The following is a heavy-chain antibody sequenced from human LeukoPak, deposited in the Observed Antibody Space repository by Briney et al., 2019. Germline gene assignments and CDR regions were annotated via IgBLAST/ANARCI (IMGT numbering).Heavy chain of an antibody. V-gene: IGHV3-48*04. CDR2: ISRSGDST. J-gene: IGHJ4*02. Sequence: GGSLRLSCSASGFIFDTYAMNWVRQAPGKGLEWVSYISRSGDSTLYADSVKGRFTISRDNTKNSVYLQMSSLRGEGTAMYYCVRSLFDRLMRDWGQGTLVTVSS. D-gene: IGHD2-8*01. CDR1: GFIFDTYA. CDR3: VRSLFDRLMRD.